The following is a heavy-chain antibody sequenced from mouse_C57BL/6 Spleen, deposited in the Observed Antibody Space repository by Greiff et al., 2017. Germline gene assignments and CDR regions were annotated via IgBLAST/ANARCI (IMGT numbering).Heavy chain of an antibody. D-gene: IGHD2-3*01. Sequence: VHVKQSGTVLARPGASVKMSCKTSGYTFTSYWMHWVKQRPGQGLEWIGAIYPGNSDTSYNQKFKGKAKLTAVTSASTAYMELSSLTNEDSAVYYCTTPDGYYVSWFAYWGQGTLVTVSA. CDR2: IYPGNSDT. CDR3: TTPDGYYVSWFAY. J-gene: IGHJ3*01. V-gene: IGHV1-5*01. CDR1: GYTFTSYW.